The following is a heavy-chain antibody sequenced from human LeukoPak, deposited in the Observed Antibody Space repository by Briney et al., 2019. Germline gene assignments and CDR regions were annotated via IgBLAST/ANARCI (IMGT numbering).Heavy chain of an antibody. CDR2: INSDGSST. Sequence: GGSLRLSCAASGFTFSSYRMHWVRNAPGKGLVWVSRINSDGSSTSYADSVKGRFTISRDNSKNTLYLQMNSLRPEDTALYFGARGSPNYKDFDYWGQGTLVTVSS. CDR1: GFTFSSYR. CDR3: ARGSPNYKDFDY. V-gene: IGHV3-74*01. D-gene: IGHD5-24*01. J-gene: IGHJ4*02.